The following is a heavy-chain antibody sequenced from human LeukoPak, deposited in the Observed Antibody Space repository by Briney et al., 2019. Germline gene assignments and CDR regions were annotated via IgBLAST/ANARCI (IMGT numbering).Heavy chain of an antibody. D-gene: IGHD2-2*02. J-gene: IGHJ4*02. V-gene: IGHV3-49*04. CDR3: TSCSSISCYTFDFDY. CDR2: IRSKAYGGTT. Sequence: GGSLRLSCTASGFTFGDYAMSWVRLAPGKGLEWVGLIRSKAYGGTTEYAASVKGRSTISRDDSKSIAYLQMNSLKTEDTAVYYCTSCSSISCYTFDFDYWGQGTLVTVSS. CDR1: GFTFGDYA.